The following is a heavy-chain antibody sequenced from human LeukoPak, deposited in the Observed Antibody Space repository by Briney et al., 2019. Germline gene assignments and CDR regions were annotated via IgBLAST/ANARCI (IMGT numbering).Heavy chain of an antibody. CDR2: ISGSGGST. J-gene: IGHJ5*02. V-gene: IGHV3-23*01. Sequence: PGGSLRLSCAASGFTLSSNAMNWVRQAPGKGLEWVSGISGSGGSTYYADSVKGRFTISRDKSKNTLYLQMNSLRAEDTAVYYCAKVIAGSGSYLFDPWGQGTLVTVSS. CDR1: GFTLSSNA. CDR3: AKVIAGSGSYLFDP. D-gene: IGHD3-10*01.